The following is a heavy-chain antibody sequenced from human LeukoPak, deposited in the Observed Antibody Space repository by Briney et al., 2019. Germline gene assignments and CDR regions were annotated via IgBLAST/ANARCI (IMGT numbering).Heavy chain of an antibody. J-gene: IGHJ6*03. CDR1: GGTFSSYA. V-gene: IGHV1-69*05. CDR3: ARPSRAYYYYYYMDV. CDR2: IIPIFGTT. Sequence: SVKVSCKASGGTFSSYAISWVRQAPGQGLEWMGGIIPIFGTTNYAQKFQGRVTITTDESTSTAYMELSSLRSEDTAVYYCARPSRAYYYYYYMDVWGKGTTVTVSS.